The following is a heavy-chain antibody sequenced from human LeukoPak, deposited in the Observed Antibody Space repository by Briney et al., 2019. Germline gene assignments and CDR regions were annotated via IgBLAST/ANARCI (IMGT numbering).Heavy chain of an antibody. CDR3: ASLALVAVEKPFDY. CDR2: IYYSGST. CDR1: GGSISSSSYY. Sequence: SETLSLTCTVSGGSISSSSYYWGWIRQPPGKGLEWIGSIYYSGSTYYNPSLKSRVTISVDTSKNQFSLKLTSVTAADTAVYYCASLALVAVEKPFDYWGQGTLVTVSS. D-gene: IGHD2-15*01. J-gene: IGHJ4*01. V-gene: IGHV4-39*01.